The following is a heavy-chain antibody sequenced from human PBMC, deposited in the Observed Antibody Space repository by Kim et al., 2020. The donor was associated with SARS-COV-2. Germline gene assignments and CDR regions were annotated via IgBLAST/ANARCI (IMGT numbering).Heavy chain of an antibody. V-gene: IGHV4-59*08. CDR3: ARRGNCSSTSCHRYYYYYMDV. J-gene: IGHJ6*03. CDR2: IYYSGST. CDR1: GGSISSYY. Sequence: SETLSLTCTVSGGSISSYYWSWIRQPPGKGLEWIGYIYYSGSTNYNPSLKSRVTISVDTSKNQFSLKLSSVTAADTAVYYCARRGNCSSTSCHRYYYYYMDVWGKGTTVTVSS. D-gene: IGHD2-2*02.